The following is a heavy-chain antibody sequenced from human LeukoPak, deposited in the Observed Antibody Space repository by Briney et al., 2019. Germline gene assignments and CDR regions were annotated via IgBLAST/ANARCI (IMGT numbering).Heavy chain of an antibody. CDR1: GDSVTSDNFY. V-gene: IGHV4-39*01. CDR2: VYRSGSA. D-gene: IGHD3-10*01. CDR3: ARHYYGSGSYP. Sequence: SETLSLTCNVSGDSVTSDNFYWAWIRQPPGKGPEWIGTVYRSGSAYHNPSLKSRLTISIDTSKNQFSLKLSSVTAADTAVYYCARHYYGSGSYPWGQGTLVTVSS. J-gene: IGHJ5*02.